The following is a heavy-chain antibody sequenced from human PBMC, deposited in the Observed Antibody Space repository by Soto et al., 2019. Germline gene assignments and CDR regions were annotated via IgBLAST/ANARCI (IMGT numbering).Heavy chain of an antibody. J-gene: IGHJ6*02. D-gene: IGHD3-10*01. V-gene: IGHV4-30-4*08. Sequence: QVQLQESGPGLVKPSETLSLSCNVSGCSISSDDFFWSWVRHHPARGLEWIGYIYPSGTTSYNPSLQSRIAVSVDSSKNHYSLKLRSASAARTAVYSCARGVDHGSGLSGSMDVLGQGTALT. CDR3: ARGVDHGSGLSGSMDV. CDR2: IYPSGTT. CDR1: GCSISSDDFF.